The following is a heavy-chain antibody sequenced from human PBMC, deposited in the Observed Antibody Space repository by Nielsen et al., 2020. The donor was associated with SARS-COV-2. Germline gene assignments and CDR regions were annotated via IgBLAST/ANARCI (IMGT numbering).Heavy chain of an antibody. D-gene: IGHD2-2*01. J-gene: IGHJ4*02. CDR2: ISYDGTE. CDR3: ARETIDHTSSFIDF. CDR1: GFTFGSYA. V-gene: IGHV3-30*04. Sequence: GESLKISCAASGFTFGSYAMHWVRQAPGKGLEWMTIISYDGTEHYADSVKGRFTISRDNFKNTVYLQMNSLKVEDTAVYFCARETIDHTSSFIDFWGQGTLVTVSS.